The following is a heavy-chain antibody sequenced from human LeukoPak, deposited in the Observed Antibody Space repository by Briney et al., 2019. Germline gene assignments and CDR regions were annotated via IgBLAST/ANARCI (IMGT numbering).Heavy chain of an antibody. Sequence: GGSLRLSCAASGFTFSSYGMNWVRQAPGKGLEWVSGIISSGASTYYANSVKGRFTISRDNSKNTLFLQMTSLRAEDTAVYYCAKDTYSTSPYYFDYWGQGTLVTVSS. CDR2: IISSGAST. CDR3: AKDTYSTSPYYFDY. D-gene: IGHD1-26*01. CDR1: GFTFSSYG. J-gene: IGHJ4*02. V-gene: IGHV3-23*01.